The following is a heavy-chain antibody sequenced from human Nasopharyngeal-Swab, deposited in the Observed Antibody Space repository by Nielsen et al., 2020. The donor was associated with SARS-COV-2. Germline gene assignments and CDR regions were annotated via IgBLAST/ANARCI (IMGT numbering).Heavy chain of an antibody. V-gene: IGHV1-3*01. CDR1: GYTFNSYA. D-gene: IGHD4-17*01. CDR3: ARGIYGDYLDYFDY. CDR2: INAGNGNT. Sequence: ASVKVSCKASGYTFNSYAMHWVRQAPGQRLEWMGGINAGNGNTKYSQRFQGRVTITRDTSASTAYMELSSLRSEDTAAYYCARGIYGDYLDYFDYWGQGTLVTVSS. J-gene: IGHJ4*02.